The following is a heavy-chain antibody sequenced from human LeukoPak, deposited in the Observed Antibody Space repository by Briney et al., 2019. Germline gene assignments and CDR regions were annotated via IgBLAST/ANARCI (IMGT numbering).Heavy chain of an antibody. CDR3: ARAYIISSPDY. V-gene: IGHV1-2*02. D-gene: IGHD6-6*01. Sequence: ASVKVSCKASGYTFTSYYIHWVRQAPGQGLQWMGWINPNSGGTNYAQKFQGRVTVTRDTSISTAYMELSRLRSDDTAVYFCARAYIISSPDYWGQGTLVTVSS. CDR1: GYTFTSYY. CDR2: INPNSGGT. J-gene: IGHJ4*02.